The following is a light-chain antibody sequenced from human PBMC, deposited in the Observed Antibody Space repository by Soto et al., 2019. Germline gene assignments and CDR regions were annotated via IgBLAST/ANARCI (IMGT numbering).Light chain of an antibody. Sequence: AIRMTQSPSSLSASTGDRVTITCRASQGISSNLAWYQQKPGKAPKLLIYAASTLQSGVPSRFSGSGSGTDFTLTISGLQSEDFATYYCQKYYRYPYTFGQGTKLEIK. CDR3: QKYYRYPYT. CDR2: AAS. V-gene: IGKV1-8*01. CDR1: QGISSN. J-gene: IGKJ2*01.